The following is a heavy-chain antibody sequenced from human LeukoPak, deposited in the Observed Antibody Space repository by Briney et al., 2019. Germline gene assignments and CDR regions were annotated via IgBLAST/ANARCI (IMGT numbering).Heavy chain of an antibody. J-gene: IGHJ4*02. CDR1: GFPFSSYG. CDR2: LVYDARS. V-gene: IGHV3-33*01. D-gene: IGHD6-25*01. CDR3: ARDLSAAFDF. Sequence: GTSLRLSCAASGFPFSSYGMHWVRQAPGKGLEWVARLVYDARSNYANSVKGRFSISRDDSKNTLFLDMSNLRVEDTALYYCARDLSAAFDFWGQGVLVTVSS.